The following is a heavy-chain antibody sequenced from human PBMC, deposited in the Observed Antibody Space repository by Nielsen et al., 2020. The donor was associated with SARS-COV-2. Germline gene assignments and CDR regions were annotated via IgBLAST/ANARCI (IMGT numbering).Heavy chain of an antibody. CDR1: GFTFSSYG. V-gene: IGHV3-33*01. CDR3: ARDRIAARPTFGWFDP. CDR2: IWYDGSNK. Sequence: GGSLRLSCAASGFTFSSYGMHWVRQAPGKGLEWVAVIWYDGSNKYYADSVKGRFTISRYNSKNTLYLQMNSLRAEDTAVYYCARDRIAARPTFGWFDPWGQGTLVTVSS. J-gene: IGHJ5*02. D-gene: IGHD6-6*01.